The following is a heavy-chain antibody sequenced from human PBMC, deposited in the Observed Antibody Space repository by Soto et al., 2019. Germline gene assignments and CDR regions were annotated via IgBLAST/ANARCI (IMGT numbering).Heavy chain of an antibody. V-gene: IGHV3-11*05. CDR1: GFTFSDYY. J-gene: IGHJ6*02. CDR3: ARDTKPDTPYRSGWSVGLDV. Sequence: QVQLVESGGGLVKPGGSLRLSCAASGFTFSDYYMNWIRQAPGRGLEWVSYISRSSRYTNYADSVRARFSISRDNANNSLYMQMNNLRAEDTAVYYCARDTKPDTPYRSGWSVGLDVWGQGTMVTVSS. D-gene: IGHD6-19*01. CDR2: ISRSSRYT.